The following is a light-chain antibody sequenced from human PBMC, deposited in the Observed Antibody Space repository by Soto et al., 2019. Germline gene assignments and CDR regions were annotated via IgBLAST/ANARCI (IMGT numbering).Light chain of an antibody. Sequence: QSVLTQPPSASGTPGQRVTISCSGSSSNIGSNFVYWYQQFPGTAPKLLIYRNNQRPSGVPDRFSGSKSGTSASLAISGLPSEDEADYDCAAWDDSLSGWVFGGGTKVTVL. V-gene: IGLV1-47*01. CDR3: AAWDDSLSGWV. CDR1: SSNIGSNF. J-gene: IGLJ3*02. CDR2: RNN.